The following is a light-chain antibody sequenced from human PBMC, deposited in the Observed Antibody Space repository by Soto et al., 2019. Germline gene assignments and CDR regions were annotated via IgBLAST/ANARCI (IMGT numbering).Light chain of an antibody. CDR3: QQYYSTPRT. Sequence: DIVMTQSPDSLAVSLVERATINCKSSQSVLYSATNKNKLAWYQQKQGQPPKLLIYWASTRESGVPDRFSGSGSGTDFTLTISSLQAEDVAVYSCQQYYSTPRTFGQGTKVDIK. J-gene: IGKJ1*01. V-gene: IGKV4-1*01. CDR1: QSVLYSATNKNK. CDR2: WAS.